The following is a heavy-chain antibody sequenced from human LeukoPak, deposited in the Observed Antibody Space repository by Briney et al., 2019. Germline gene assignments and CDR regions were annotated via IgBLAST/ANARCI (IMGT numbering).Heavy chain of an antibody. CDR2: IRSSDSTT. Sequence: PGGSLRLSCAASGLSFSRYGMKWVRQAPGKGLEWLSYIRSSDSTTYYADSVKGRFTISRDNAKNSLYLQMDSLRVEDTAVYYCARDLYYDSPPVDYWGQGTLVTVSS. D-gene: IGHD3-22*01. V-gene: IGHV3-48*04. CDR1: GLSFSRYG. J-gene: IGHJ4*02. CDR3: ARDLYYDSPPVDY.